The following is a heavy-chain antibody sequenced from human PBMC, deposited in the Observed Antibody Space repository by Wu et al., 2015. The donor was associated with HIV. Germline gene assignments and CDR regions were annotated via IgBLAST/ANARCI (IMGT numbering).Heavy chain of an antibody. D-gene: IGHD5-12*01. V-gene: IGHV1-24*01. CDR2: FDPEDGET. Sequence: QVQLVQSGAEVKKPGASVKVSCKVSGYTLTELSMHWVRQAPGKGLEWMGGFDPEDGETIYAQKFQGRVTMTEDTSTDTAYMELSSLRSEDTAVYYCATASGYSGYDPGAFDIWGQGTMVTVSS. CDR1: GYTLTELS. J-gene: IGHJ3*02. CDR3: ATASGYSGYDPGAFDI.